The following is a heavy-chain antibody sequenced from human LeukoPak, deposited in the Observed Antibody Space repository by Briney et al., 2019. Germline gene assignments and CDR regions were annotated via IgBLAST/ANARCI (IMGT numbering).Heavy chain of an antibody. D-gene: IGHD3-10*01. CDR1: GFIFRNYG. V-gene: IGHV3-30*03. Sequence: PGTSLRLSCAASGFIFRNYGFHWVRQAPGKGPEWVAGVTSDGKTEIYIDSVKGRFTLSRDNSKNTVFLQMNSLRSEDTGVYYCARDLGFGAPDDYWDQGTLVTVSS. CDR3: ARDLGFGAPDDY. CDR2: VTSDGKTE. J-gene: IGHJ4*02.